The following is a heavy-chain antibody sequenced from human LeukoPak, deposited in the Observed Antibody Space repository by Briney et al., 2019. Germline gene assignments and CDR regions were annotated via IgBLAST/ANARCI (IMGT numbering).Heavy chain of an antibody. V-gene: IGHV3-7*01. CDR3: ARDMGWQQFDQ. J-gene: IGHJ4*02. Sequence: GGSLRLSCVASRFTFSNYWMTWVRQAPGKGLERVANIKKDGSETYYMESVKGRFTISRDNARNSLYLQMNSLTVEDTAVYYCARDMGWQQFDQWGQGTLVTVSS. D-gene: IGHD5-24*01. CDR2: IKKDGSET. CDR1: RFTFSNYW.